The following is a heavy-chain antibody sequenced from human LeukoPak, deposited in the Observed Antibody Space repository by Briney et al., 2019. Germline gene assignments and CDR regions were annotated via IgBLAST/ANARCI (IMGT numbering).Heavy chain of an antibody. Sequence: SETLSLTCTVSGGSISSDSYYWGWIRQPPGKGLEWIGSIYYSGSTHYNPSLKSRVTISVDTSKNQFSLKLSSVTAADTAVYYCARVRGYCSGGSCYYYYYYYMDVWGKGTTVTVSS. CDR1: GGSISSDSYY. J-gene: IGHJ6*03. CDR2: IYYSGST. CDR3: ARVRGYCSGGSCYYYYYYYMDV. D-gene: IGHD2-15*01. V-gene: IGHV4-39*07.